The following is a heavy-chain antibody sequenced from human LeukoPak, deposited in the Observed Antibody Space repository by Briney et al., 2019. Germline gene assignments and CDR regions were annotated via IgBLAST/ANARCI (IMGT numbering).Heavy chain of an antibody. D-gene: IGHD6-19*01. J-gene: IGHJ5*02. CDR3: AARPIAVALDWFDP. CDR1: GGSISSSSYY. Sequence: PSETLSLTCTVSGGSISSSSYYWGWIRQPPGKGLEWIGSIYYSGSTYYNPSLKSRVTISVDTFKNQFSLKLSSVTAADTAVYYCAARPIAVALDWFDPWGQGTLVTVSS. V-gene: IGHV4-39*07. CDR2: IYYSGST.